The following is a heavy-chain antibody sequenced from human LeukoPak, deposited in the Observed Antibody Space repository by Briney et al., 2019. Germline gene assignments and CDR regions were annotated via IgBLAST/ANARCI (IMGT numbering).Heavy chain of an antibody. Sequence: ASVKVSCKASGYTFTSYGISWVRQAPGQGLEWMGWISAYNGNTNYAQKLQGRVTMTTDTSTSTAYMELGSLRSDDTAVYYCARVPLIVGATTPFDYWGQGTLVTVSS. D-gene: IGHD1-26*01. CDR3: ARVPLIVGATTPFDY. CDR1: GYTFTSYG. V-gene: IGHV1-18*01. CDR2: ISAYNGNT. J-gene: IGHJ4*02.